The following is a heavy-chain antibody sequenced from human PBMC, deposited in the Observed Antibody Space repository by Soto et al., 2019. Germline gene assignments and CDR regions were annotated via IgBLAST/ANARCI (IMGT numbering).Heavy chain of an antibody. CDR1: GYTFTSYN. Sequence: WASVKLSGKASGYTFTSYNINWVRQAPGQGLEWVAGSNSNSGNSDHAQKFQGRLTVNRDTSISTAYMELSSLRSDDTAVYYCVLLGVFDHWCTGKLV. D-gene: IGHD3-3*01. V-gene: IGHV1-8*01. J-gene: IGHJ4*02. CDR3: VLLGVFDH. CDR2: SNSNSGNS.